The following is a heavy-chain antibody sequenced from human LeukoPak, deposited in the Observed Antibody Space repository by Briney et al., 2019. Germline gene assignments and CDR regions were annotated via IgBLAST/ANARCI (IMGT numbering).Heavy chain of an antibody. D-gene: IGHD3-3*01. CDR1: GFTFSSCA. CDR2: ISGSGGST. V-gene: IGHV3-23*01. CDR3: AKDPLPDYDFWSGYTFNWFDP. J-gene: IGHJ5*02. Sequence: GGSLRLSCAASGFTFSSCAMSWVRQAPGKGLEWVSAISGSGGSTYYADSVKGRFTISGDNSKNTLYLQMNSLRAEDTAVYYCAKDPLPDYDFWSGYTFNWFDPWGQGTLVTVSS.